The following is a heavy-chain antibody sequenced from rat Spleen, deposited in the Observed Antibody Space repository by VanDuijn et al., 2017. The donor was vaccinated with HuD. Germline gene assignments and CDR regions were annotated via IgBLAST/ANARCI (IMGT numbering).Heavy chain of an antibody. CDR1: GFIFSNYY. J-gene: IGHJ2*01. V-gene: IGHV5-25*01. CDR2: ISAGGGNT. CDR3: ARRLLQWWAFDY. Sequence: EVQLVESGGGLVQPGRSLKLSCAASGFIFSNYYMAWVRQAPTKGLEWVAFISAGGGNTHYRDSVKGRFTISRDNAKSTLYLQMDSLRSEDTATYYCARRLLQWWAFDYWGQGVMVTVSS. D-gene: IGHD1-1*01.